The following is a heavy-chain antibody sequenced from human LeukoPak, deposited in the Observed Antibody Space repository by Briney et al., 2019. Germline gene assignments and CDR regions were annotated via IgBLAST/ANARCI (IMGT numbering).Heavy chain of an antibody. J-gene: IGHJ4*02. CDR2: IKQDGSEK. CDR3: ARERYFDWPMKPAFDY. Sequence: PGGSLRLSCAASGFTFSSYWMSWVRQAPGKGLEWVANIKQDGSEKYYVDSVKGRFTISRDNAKNSLYLQTNSLRAEDTAVYYCARERYFDWPMKPAFDYWGQGTLVTVSS. D-gene: IGHD3-9*01. V-gene: IGHV3-7*03. CDR1: GFTFSSYW.